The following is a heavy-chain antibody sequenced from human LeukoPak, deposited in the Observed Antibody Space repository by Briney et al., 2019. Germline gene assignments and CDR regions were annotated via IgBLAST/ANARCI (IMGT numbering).Heavy chain of an antibody. V-gene: IGHV4-59*01. D-gene: IGHD3-10*01. J-gene: IGHJ5*01. CDR2: IYYSGSV. Sequence: PSETLSLTCTVSGGSLTTYYWSWIRQSPGKGLEWIGYIYYSGSVTYNPSLKSRVTISVDTSKNQFSLRLSSVTAADTAVYYCARAYYYGSGSYYPNWFDSWGQGTLVTVSS. CDR1: GGSLTTYY. CDR3: ARAYYYGSGSYYPNWFDS.